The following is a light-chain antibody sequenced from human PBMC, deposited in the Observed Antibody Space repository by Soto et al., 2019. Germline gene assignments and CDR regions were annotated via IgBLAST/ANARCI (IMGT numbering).Light chain of an antibody. Sequence: ETVLTQSPGSLSLSPGERATLSCRASQSVSRSYLAWYQQKPGEAPRLLIYGASNRATGIPDRFSGSGSGTDFTLTISRLEPEDSAVYYCQQYGTSGTLGQGTRLEIK. CDR3: QQYGTSGT. CDR1: QSVSRSY. CDR2: GAS. J-gene: IGKJ5*01. V-gene: IGKV3-20*01.